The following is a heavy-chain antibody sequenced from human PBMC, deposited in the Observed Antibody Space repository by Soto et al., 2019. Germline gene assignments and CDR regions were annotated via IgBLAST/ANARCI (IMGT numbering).Heavy chain of an antibody. CDR1: GFSFSMYW. V-gene: IGHV3-7*01. D-gene: IGHD1-26*01. CDR2: IKEDGSQK. Sequence: ESGGGLVPPGGSLRLSCAASGFSFSMYWMSWVRQAPGKGLEWVANIKEDGSQKYYVDSVKGRFTISRDNAKNSLYLQMNSLRAEDTAVYYCARHQVGYRVTDYWGQGTLVTVSS. CDR3: ARHQVGYRVTDY. J-gene: IGHJ4*02.